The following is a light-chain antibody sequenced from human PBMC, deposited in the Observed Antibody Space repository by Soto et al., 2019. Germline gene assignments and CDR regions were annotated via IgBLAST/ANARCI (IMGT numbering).Light chain of an antibody. V-gene: IGKV1-5*01. CDR2: DAS. J-gene: IGKJ1*01. CDR1: QSFTRW. CDR3: QKYNSYLWT. Sequence: DIQMTQSPSTLSASVGDTVTITCRASQSFTRWLAWYRQKPGKAPKLLIYDASNLEIGAPSRFSGSGSGTECTLTISSLQPDDFATYYCQKYNSYLWTFGQGTKVDIK.